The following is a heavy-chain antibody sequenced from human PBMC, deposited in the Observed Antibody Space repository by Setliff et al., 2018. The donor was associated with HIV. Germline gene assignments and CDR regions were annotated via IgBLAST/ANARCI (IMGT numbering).Heavy chain of an antibody. Sequence: ASVKVSCKASGYSFTDHYMHWVRQAPGQGLEWMGWINPRSGGTNYAQKFQGRVTMTRDTSTSTVYMELSSLRSQDTAMYYCARGWGGQDSYYYGMDVWGQGTTVTVSS. J-gene: IGHJ6*02. CDR1: GYSFTDHY. D-gene: IGHD3-16*01. V-gene: IGHV1-2*02. CDR2: INPRSGGT. CDR3: ARGWGGQDSYYYGMDV.